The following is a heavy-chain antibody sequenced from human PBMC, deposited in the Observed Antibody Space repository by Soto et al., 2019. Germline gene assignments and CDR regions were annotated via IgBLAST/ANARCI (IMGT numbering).Heavy chain of an antibody. CDR3: ASFGRPLN. CDR2: ISASSTYI. D-gene: IGHD3-16*01. J-gene: IGHJ4*02. V-gene: IGHV3-21*01. Sequence: PGGSLRLSCAASGFTFSSYSMSWVRQAPGKGLEWVSSISASSTYIYYADSVKGRFTISRDNAKNSLYLQMNSLRAEDTAVYYCASFGRPLNWGQGTLVTVSS. CDR1: GFTFSSYS.